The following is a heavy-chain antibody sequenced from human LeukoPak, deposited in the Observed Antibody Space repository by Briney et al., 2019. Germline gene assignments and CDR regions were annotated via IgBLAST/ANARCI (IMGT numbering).Heavy chain of an antibody. CDR1: GGSFSGYY. V-gene: IGHV4-34*01. Sequence: PSETLSLTCAVYGGSFSGYYWSWIRQPPGKGLEWIGEINHSGSTNYNPSLKSRVTISVDTSKNQFSLKLSPVTAADTAVYYCARRPHTAMVFYYYYYMDVWGKGTTVTVSS. D-gene: IGHD5-18*01. CDR3: ARRPHTAMVFYYYYYMDV. J-gene: IGHJ6*03. CDR2: INHSGST.